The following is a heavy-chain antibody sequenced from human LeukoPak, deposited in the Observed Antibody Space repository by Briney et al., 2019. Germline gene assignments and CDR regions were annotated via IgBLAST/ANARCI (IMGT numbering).Heavy chain of an antibody. CDR3: TTDVVGANAFDI. CDR2: IKSKTDGGTI. CDR1: GFTFSNAW. V-gene: IGHV3-15*07. D-gene: IGHD1-26*01. J-gene: IGHJ3*02. Sequence: GGSLRLSCAASGFTFSNAWMSWVRQAPGKGLEWVGRIKSKTDGGTIDYAAPVKGRFTISRDDSKNTLYLQMNSLKTEDTAVYYCTTDVVGANAFDIWGQGTMVTVSS.